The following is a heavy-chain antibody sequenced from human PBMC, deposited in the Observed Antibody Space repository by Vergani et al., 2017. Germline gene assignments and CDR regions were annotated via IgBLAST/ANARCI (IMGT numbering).Heavy chain of an antibody. Sequence: EVQLVESGGGLVKPGGSLRLSCAASGFTFSSYSMNWVRQAPGKGLEGVSSISSSSSYIYYADSVKGRFNISRDNAKNSLYLQRNSLRAEDTAVYYCARDQTPIVFWSVYYWPRFDYWGQGTLVTVSS. V-gene: IGHV3-21*01. D-gene: IGHD3-3*01. CDR2: ISSSSSYI. CDR3: ARDQTPIVFWSVYYWPRFDY. CDR1: GFTFSSYS. J-gene: IGHJ4*02.